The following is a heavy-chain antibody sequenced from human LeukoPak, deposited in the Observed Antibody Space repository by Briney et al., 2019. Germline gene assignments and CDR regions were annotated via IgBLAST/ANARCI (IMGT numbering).Heavy chain of an antibody. D-gene: IGHD2-2*01. V-gene: IGHV3-23*01. CDR2: ISGSGDST. Sequence: GRSLRLSCAASGFSVSTNYITWVRQAPGKGLEWVSAISGSGDSTYYADSVKGRFTISRDNSKNTLYLQMNSLRAEDTAVYYCAKGHIVVVPAAAFDYWGQGTLVTVTS. CDR3: AKGHIVVVPAAAFDY. J-gene: IGHJ4*02. CDR1: GFSVSTNY.